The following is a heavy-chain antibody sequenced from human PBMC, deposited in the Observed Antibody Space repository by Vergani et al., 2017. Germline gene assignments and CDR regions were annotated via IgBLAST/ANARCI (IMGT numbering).Heavy chain of an antibody. CDR1: GYTFTGYY. CDR2: INPNSGGT. Sequence: QVQLVQSGAEVKKPGASVKVSCKASGYTFTGYYMHWVRQAPGQGLEWMGWINPNSGGTNYAQKFQGRVTMTRDTSISTAYMELSRRRSDDTAVYYCARDGTPVTTEEGGDLWGRGTLVTVSS. V-gene: IGHV1-2*02. CDR3: ARDGTPVTTEEGGDL. D-gene: IGHD4-17*01. J-gene: IGHJ2*01.